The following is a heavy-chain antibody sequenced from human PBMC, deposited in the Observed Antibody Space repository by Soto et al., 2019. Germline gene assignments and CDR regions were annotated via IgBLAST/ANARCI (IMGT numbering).Heavy chain of an antibody. Sequence: GGSLRLSCVVSGVSFSDHSMNWVRQAPGKGLEWVSLITGNSEYKYYAGSVKGRFTVSRDNAKNSLYLQMNSLTVEDTAVYYCARSGELLQTFDSWGQGTLVTAPQ. CDR3: ARSGELLQTFDS. D-gene: IGHD1-26*01. J-gene: IGHJ4*02. CDR2: ITGNSEYK. CDR1: GVSFSDHS. V-gene: IGHV3-21*06.